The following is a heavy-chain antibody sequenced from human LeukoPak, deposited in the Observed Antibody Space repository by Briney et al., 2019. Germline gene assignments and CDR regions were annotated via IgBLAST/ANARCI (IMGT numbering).Heavy chain of an antibody. CDR3: ANSAVGYGDLGRDY. Sequence: GGSLRLSCVASGFTFSNYGMHWVRQAPGKGLEWVTFIRYDGSNEYYADSVKGRFTVSRDNSRNTLYLQMNSLRPDDTAVYYCANSAVGYGDLGRDYWGQGTLVTVSS. D-gene: IGHD3-10*01. J-gene: IGHJ4*02. CDR2: IRYDGSNE. V-gene: IGHV3-30*02. CDR1: GFTFSNYG.